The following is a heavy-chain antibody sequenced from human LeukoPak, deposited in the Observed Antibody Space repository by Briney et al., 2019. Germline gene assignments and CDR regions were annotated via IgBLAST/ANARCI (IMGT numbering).Heavy chain of an antibody. CDR1: GGSISSGDYY. V-gene: IGHV4-30-4*01. Sequence: TLSLACTVSGGSISSGDYYWRWIRQPPGKGLEWIGYIYYSRSTYYTPSLKSRVTISVDTSKNQFSLKLSSVTAADTAVYYCARDAENSGYDSGVFDYWGQGTLVTVSS. CDR2: IYYSRST. CDR3: ARDAENSGYDSGVFDY. J-gene: IGHJ4*02. D-gene: IGHD5-12*01.